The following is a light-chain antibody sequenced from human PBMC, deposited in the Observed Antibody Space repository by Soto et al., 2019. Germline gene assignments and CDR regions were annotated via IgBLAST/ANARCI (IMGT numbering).Light chain of an antibody. CDR2: GAS. V-gene: IGKV1-9*01. Sequence: IQLTQSPSSLSASVGDRVTITCRASQGISSYLAWYQQKPVKAPKLLIYGASTLEGAVPFRFSGSGSGTDFTLTISSLQPEDFATYYCQQLNTYPITFGQGTRLEIK. CDR1: QGISSY. CDR3: QQLNTYPIT. J-gene: IGKJ5*01.